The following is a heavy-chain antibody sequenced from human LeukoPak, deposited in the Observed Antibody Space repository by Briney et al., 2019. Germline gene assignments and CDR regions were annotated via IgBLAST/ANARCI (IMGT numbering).Heavy chain of an antibody. D-gene: IGHD3-22*01. CDR3: ARGGGGYLDY. Sequence: ASVKVSCKASGGTFSSYAISWVRQAPGQGLEWMGGIIPIFGTANYAQKFQGRVTMTRNTSISTAYMELSSLRSEDTAVYYCARGGGGYLDYWGQGTLVTVSS. CDR1: GGTFSSYA. V-gene: IGHV1-69*05. CDR2: IIPIFGTA. J-gene: IGHJ4*02.